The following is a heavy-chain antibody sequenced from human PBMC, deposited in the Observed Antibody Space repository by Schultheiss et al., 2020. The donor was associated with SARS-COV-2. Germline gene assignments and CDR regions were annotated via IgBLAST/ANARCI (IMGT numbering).Heavy chain of an antibody. D-gene: IGHD6-19*01. CDR3: ARRGIAVANYYGMDV. CDR1: GFTFSSYA. Sequence: GGSLRLSCSASGFTFSSYAMHWVRQAPGKGLEYVSAISSNGGSTYYADSVKGRFTISRDNSKNTLYLQMNSLRAEDTAVYYCARRGIAVANYYGMDVWGQGTTVTVSS. CDR2: ISSNGGST. J-gene: IGHJ6*02. V-gene: IGHV3-64*04.